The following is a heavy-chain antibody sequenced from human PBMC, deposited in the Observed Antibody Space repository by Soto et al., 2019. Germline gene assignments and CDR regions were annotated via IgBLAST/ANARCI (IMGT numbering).Heavy chain of an antibody. CDR1: GGSISSGGYY. CDR2: IYYSGST. Sequence: SQTLSLTCTVSGGSISSGGYYWSWIRQHPGKGLEWLGYIYYSGSTYYNPSLKSRVTISVDTSKNQFSLKLSSVTAADTAVYYCARGSVLEGRGYCSRTSCLDAFDIWGQGTMVT. D-gene: IGHD2-2*01. V-gene: IGHV4-31*03. CDR3: ARGSVLEGRGYCSRTSCLDAFDI. J-gene: IGHJ3*02.